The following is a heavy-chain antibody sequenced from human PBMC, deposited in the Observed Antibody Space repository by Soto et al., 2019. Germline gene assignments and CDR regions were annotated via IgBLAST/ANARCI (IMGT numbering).Heavy chain of an antibody. CDR2: IDYTGGYS. J-gene: IGHJ4*02. D-gene: IGHD2-2*01. V-gene: IGHV3-23*01. CDR1: GFTFSSYA. Sequence: GGSLRLSCAASGFTFSSYAMNWVRQAPGKGLEWVSTIDYTGGYSYYADSVKGRFTISRDNSQKTLDLQMNRLRAEDPAIYYCAKVPPRPYWSRARCPFDYWGQGTLVTVSS. CDR3: AKVPPRPYWSRARCPFDY.